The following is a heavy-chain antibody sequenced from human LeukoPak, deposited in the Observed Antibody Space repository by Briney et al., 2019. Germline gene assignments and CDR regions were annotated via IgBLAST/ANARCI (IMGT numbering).Heavy chain of an antibody. Sequence: GGSLRLSCAASGFTFSTYAMSWVRQAPGKGLEWVSAISGSGGSTYYADSVKGRFTISRDNAKNSLYLQMNSLRAEDTAVYYCARDEFLVGATLDYWGQGTLVTVSS. J-gene: IGHJ4*02. CDR2: ISGSGGST. V-gene: IGHV3-23*01. D-gene: IGHD1-26*01. CDR1: GFTFSTYA. CDR3: ARDEFLVGATLDY.